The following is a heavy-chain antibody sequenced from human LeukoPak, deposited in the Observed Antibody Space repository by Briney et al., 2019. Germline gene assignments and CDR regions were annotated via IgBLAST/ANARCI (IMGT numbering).Heavy chain of an antibody. CDR3: AREAPGGYFDY. J-gene: IGHJ4*02. CDR1: GYTFTSYY. Sequence: ASVKVSCKASGYTFTSYYVHWVRQAPGQGLEWMGIINLSGGNTNYAQKFQGRVTMTRDTSTSTVYMELSSLRSEDTAMYYCAREAPGGYFDYWGQGTLVTVSS. D-gene: IGHD6-13*01. V-gene: IGHV1-46*01. CDR2: INLSGGNT.